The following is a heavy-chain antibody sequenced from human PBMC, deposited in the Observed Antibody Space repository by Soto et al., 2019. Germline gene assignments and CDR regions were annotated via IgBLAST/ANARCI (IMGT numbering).Heavy chain of an antibody. D-gene: IGHD3-22*01. J-gene: IGHJ4*02. CDR1: GYSFTSYD. CDR3: ARWGPITTRKRTRDEPKIDY. V-gene: IGHV1-46*01. CDR2: INPSGGST. Sequence: GASVKVSCKASGYSFTSYDMHWVRQAPGQGLEWMGIINPSGGSTSYAQKFQGRVTMTRETSTSTVYMELSSLKSEDTAVYYCARWGPITTRKRTRDEPKIDYWGQGTLVTVSS.